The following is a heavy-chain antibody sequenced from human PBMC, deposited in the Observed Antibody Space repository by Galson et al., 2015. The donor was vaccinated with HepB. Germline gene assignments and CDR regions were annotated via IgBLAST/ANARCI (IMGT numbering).Heavy chain of an antibody. CDR2: IYSGGST. Sequence: SLRLSCAASGFTVSSNYMSWVRQAPGKGLEWVSVIYSGGSTYYADSVKGRFTISRHNSKNTLYLQMNSLRAEDTAVYYCARTAPGSGSSYFDYWGQGTLVTVSS. D-gene: IGHD3-10*01. CDR1: GFTVSSNY. V-gene: IGHV3-53*04. J-gene: IGHJ4*02. CDR3: ARTAPGSGSSYFDY.